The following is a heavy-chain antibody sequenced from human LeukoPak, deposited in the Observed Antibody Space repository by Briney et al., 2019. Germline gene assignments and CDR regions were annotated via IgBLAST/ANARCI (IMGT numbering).Heavy chain of an antibody. V-gene: IGHV1-69-2*01. CDR3: VTDPTMIPEDY. CDR2: VDPEDGET. CDR1: GYTFTDYY. J-gene: IGHJ4*02. D-gene: IGHD3-22*01. Sequence: ASMKISCKVSGYTFTDYYMHWVQQAPGKGLEWMGLVDPEDGETIYAEKFQGRVTITADTSTDTAYMELSSLRSEDTAVYYCVTDPTMIPEDYWGQGTLVTVSS.